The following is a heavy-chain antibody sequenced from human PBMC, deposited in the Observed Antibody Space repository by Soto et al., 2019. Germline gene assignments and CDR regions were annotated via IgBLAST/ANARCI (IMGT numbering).Heavy chain of an antibody. CDR3: AKYLRANTLPTDNSFDY. J-gene: IGHJ4*02. D-gene: IGHD2-15*01. Sequence: PGGSLRLSCAASGFTFTDYAISWVRQAPGKGLEWVSSVTAGGDITYDADSVKGRFTISRDNSKRTLHLQMNRLRADDTALYYGAKYLRANTLPTDNSFDYWGQGTLVTVSS. V-gene: IGHV3-23*01. CDR1: GFTFTDYA. CDR2: VTAGGDIT.